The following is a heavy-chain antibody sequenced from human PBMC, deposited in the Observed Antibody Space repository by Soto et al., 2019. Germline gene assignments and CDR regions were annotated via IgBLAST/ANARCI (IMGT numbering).Heavy chain of an antibody. Sequence: SETLSLTCTVSGGSISSGGYYWSWIRQHPGKVLEWIVYIYYSGSTYYNPSLKSRVAVSLDTSNNRFSLKLSSVTAADTAVYYCAMGEPGNWFDPWGQGTLVTVST. CDR2: IYYSGST. J-gene: IGHJ5*02. D-gene: IGHD2-2*01. CDR1: GGSISSGGYY. V-gene: IGHV4-31*03. CDR3: AMGEPGNWFDP.